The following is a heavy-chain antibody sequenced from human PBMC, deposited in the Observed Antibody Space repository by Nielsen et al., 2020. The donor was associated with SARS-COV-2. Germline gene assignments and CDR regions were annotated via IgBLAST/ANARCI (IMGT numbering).Heavy chain of an antibody. Sequence: GALKISCAASGFTFSSYSMNWVRQAPGKGLEWVSFISSRSDYIYYADSMKGRFTISRDNAKNSLYLQMNSLRAGDTAVYYCARGYDSSGYSLSWYFDLWGHGTLVTVSS. D-gene: IGHD3-22*01. J-gene: IGHJ2*01. CDR3: ARGYDSSGYSLSWYFDL. V-gene: IGHV3-21*01. CDR2: ISSRSDYI. CDR1: GFTFSSYS.